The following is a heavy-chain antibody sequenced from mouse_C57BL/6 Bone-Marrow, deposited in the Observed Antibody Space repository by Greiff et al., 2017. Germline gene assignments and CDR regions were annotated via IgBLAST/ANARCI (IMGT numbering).Heavy chain of an antibody. CDR1: GFTFTDYY. D-gene: IGHD2-1*01. CDR2: IRNKANGYTT. CDR3: ASRLLGYAMDY. V-gene: IGHV7-3*01. J-gene: IGHJ4*01. Sequence: DVKLVESGGGLVQPGGSLSISCAASGFTFTDYYMSWVRQPPGKALEWLGFIRNKANGYTTEYSASVKGRFTIPRDNSQSILYHQMNALRAEDSATYYCASRLLGYAMDYWGQGTSVTVSS.